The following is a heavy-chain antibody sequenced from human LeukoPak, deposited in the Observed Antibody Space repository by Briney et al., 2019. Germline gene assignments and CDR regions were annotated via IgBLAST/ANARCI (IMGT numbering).Heavy chain of an antibody. D-gene: IGHD6-6*01. CDR2: MKEDGSEK. J-gene: IGHJ4*02. V-gene: IGHV3-7*01. CDR1: GFTFSGYP. Sequence: GKSLRLSCAASGFTFSGYPIHWVRQAPGKGLEWVANMKEDGSEKYYVDSVKGRFTVSRDNAKNSMYLQMNSLRAEDTAVYYCARYTRSSGGDYWGQGTLVTVSS. CDR3: ARYTRSSGGDY.